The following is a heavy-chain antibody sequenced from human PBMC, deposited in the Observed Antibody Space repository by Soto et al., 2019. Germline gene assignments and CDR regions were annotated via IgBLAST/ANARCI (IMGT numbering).Heavy chain of an antibody. J-gene: IGHJ6*02. CDR3: ARALNGRWYYGMDV. CDR2: ISSSGSTI. CDR1: GFTFSSYE. D-gene: IGHD2-8*01. V-gene: IGHV3-48*03. Sequence: GSLRLSCAASGFTFSSYEMNWVRQAPGKGLEWVPYISSSGSTIYYADSVKGRFTISRDNAKNSLYLQMNSLRAEDTAVYYCARALNGRWYYGMDVWGQGTTVTVSS.